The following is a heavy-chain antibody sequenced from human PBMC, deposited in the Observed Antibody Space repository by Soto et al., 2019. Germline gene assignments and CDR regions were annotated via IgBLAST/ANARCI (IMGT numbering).Heavy chain of an antibody. Sequence: SSVKVSCKASGGTFSSYTISWVRQAPGQGLEWMGRIIPILGIANYAQKFQGRVTITADKSTSTAYMELSSLRSEDTAVYYCTFPSANYYGSGPFDYWGQGTLVTVPS. D-gene: IGHD3-10*01. CDR2: IIPILGIA. J-gene: IGHJ4*02. CDR1: GGTFSSYT. CDR3: TFPSANYYGSGPFDY. V-gene: IGHV1-69*02.